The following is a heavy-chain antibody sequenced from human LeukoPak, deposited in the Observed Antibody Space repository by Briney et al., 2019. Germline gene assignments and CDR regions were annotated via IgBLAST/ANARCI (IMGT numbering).Heavy chain of an antibody. Sequence: SETLSLSCTVSGGSVSSDNYYWTWIRQPPGKGLQWIGYISYSGSTNYNPSLKSRVTISLHTSKNQFSLRLSSLTAADTAVYYCARRHYYNGRAYYFLDYWGQGTLVTVSS. CDR2: ISYSGST. J-gene: IGHJ4*02. CDR3: ARRHYYNGRAYYFLDY. CDR1: GGSVSSDNYY. D-gene: IGHD3-22*01. V-gene: IGHV4-61*01.